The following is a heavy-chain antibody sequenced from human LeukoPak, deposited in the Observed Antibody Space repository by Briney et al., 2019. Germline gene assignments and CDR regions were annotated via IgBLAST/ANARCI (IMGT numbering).Heavy chain of an antibody. CDR3: ARAGLGGYYIDY. D-gene: IGHD2-15*01. J-gene: IGHJ4*02. V-gene: IGHV3-11*01. CDR2: VSGSDENK. CDR1: GFTFSDYY. Sequence: PGGSLRLSCAASGFTFSDYYMTWIRQAPGQGLEWISYVSGSDENKYYAGSVRGRFAISRDNAEKSLFLQMSNVRAEDTAVYYCARAGLGGYYIDYWGQGTLVNVSS.